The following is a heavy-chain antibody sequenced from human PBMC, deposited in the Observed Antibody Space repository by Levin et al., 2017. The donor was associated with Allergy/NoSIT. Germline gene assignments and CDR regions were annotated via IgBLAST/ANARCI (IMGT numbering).Heavy chain of an antibody. D-gene: IGHD4-17*01. J-gene: IGHJ5*02. CDR3: AKYSDYGEHEDWLDP. V-gene: IGHV3-30*18. CDR2: ISYHGRNK. Sequence: GESLKISCAASGFTFGSFGMHWVRQAPGKGLEWVAVISYHGRNKYYADSVKGRFTVSRDNSKDTLYLQMNSLRAEDTAVYHCAKYSDYGEHEDWLDPWGQGTLVTVSS. CDR1: GFTFGSFG.